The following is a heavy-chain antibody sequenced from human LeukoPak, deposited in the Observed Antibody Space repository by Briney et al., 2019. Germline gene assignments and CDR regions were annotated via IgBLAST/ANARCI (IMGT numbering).Heavy chain of an antibody. CDR2: MNPNSGNT. V-gene: IGHV1-8*01. J-gene: IGHJ4*02. CDR3: ARGLFYDSSGYTNLNY. D-gene: IGHD3-22*01. CDR1: GYTFTSYD. Sequence: ASVKVSCKASGYTFTSYDINWVRQAPGQGLEWMGWMNPNSGNTGYAQKFQGRVTMTRNTSISTAYMELSSLRSEDTAVYYCARGLFYDSSGYTNLNYRGQGTLVTVSS.